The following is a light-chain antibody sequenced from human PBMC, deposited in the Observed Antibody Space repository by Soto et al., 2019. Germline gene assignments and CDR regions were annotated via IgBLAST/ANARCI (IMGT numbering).Light chain of an antibody. V-gene: IGKV3-20*01. J-gene: IGKJ1*01. CDR1: QTVSSS. CDR2: GAS. Sequence: EIVLTQSPGTLSLSPGERATLSCRASQTVSSSLDWYQQKPGQAPRLLISGASSRAADIPDRFSCSGSGTDFTLTINRLEPEDFAVYYCQQYGGSPRTFGQGTKVEIK. CDR3: QQYGGSPRT.